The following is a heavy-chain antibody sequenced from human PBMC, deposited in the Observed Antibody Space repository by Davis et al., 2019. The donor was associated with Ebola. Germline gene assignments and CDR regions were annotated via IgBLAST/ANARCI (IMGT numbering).Heavy chain of an antibody. CDR2: TYYRSKWYN. Sequence: SQTLSLTCAISGDSVSSHSAAWNWIRQSPSRGLEWLGRTYYRSKWYNDYAVSVKSRITINPDTSKNQFSLQLNSVTPEDTAVYYCARGMMYYDFWSGYPLYYFDYWGQGTLVTVSS. J-gene: IGHJ4*02. V-gene: IGHV6-1*01. CDR3: ARGMMYYDFWSGYPLYYFDY. CDR1: GDSVSSHSAA. D-gene: IGHD3-3*01.